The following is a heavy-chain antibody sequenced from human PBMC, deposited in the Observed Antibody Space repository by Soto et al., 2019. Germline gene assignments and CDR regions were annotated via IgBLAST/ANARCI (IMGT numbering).Heavy chain of an antibody. D-gene: IGHD6-13*01. CDR2: ISTGGATT. V-gene: IGHV3-23*01. CDR3: ARGIAAAGTYY. CDR1: GFTFSTYA. J-gene: IGHJ4*02. Sequence: LRLSCAASGFTFSTYAMNWVRQAPGKGLEWVSVISTGGATTYYADSVKGRFTIFRDNSKNTLYLQMNSLRAEDTAVYYCARGIAAAGTYYWGQGTPVTVSS.